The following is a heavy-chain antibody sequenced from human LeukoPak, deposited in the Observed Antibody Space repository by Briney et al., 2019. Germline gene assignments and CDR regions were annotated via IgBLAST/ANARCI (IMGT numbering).Heavy chain of an antibody. J-gene: IGHJ4*02. CDR1: GGTFSSYA. CDR3: ARARATVTQFDY. Sequence: ASVKVSCKASGGTFSSYAISWVRQAPGQGLEWMGWISAYNGNTNYAQKLQGRVTMTTDTSTSTAYMELRSLRSDDTAVYYCARARATVTQFDYWGQGTLVTVSS. CDR2: ISAYNGNT. D-gene: IGHD4-17*01. V-gene: IGHV1-18*01.